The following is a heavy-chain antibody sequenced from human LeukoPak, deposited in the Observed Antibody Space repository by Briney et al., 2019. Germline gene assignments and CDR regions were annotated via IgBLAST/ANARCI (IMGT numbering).Heavy chain of an antibody. D-gene: IGHD6-19*01. J-gene: IGHJ4*02. CDR1: GFTFSNYV. Sequence: RGSLRLSCAASGFTFSNYVMHWVRQAPGKGLEWVAVISSDGSNKYYADSVKGRFTISRDNSKTTLYLQMSSLRAEDTAVYYCARVTVAGTHFDSWGQGTLVPVSS. V-gene: IGHV3-30*03. CDR3: ARVTVAGTHFDS. CDR2: ISSDGSNK.